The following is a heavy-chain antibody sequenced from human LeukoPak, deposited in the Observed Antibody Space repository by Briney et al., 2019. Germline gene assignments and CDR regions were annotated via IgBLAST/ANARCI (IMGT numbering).Heavy chain of an antibody. CDR3: ARLPSGPLAAAGTGY. CDR2: IMPIFGTA. J-gene: IGHJ4*02. D-gene: IGHD6-13*01. V-gene: IGHV1-69*01. Sequence: ASVKVSCKVSGGTFSSYAISWVRQAPGQGLEWMGGIMPIFGTANYAQKFQGRVTITADESTSTAYMELSSLRSEDTAVYYCARLPSGPLAAAGTGYWGQGTLVTVSS. CDR1: GGTFSSYA.